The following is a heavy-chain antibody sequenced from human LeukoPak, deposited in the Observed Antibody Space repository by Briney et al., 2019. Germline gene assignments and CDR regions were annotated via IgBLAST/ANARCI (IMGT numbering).Heavy chain of an antibody. J-gene: IGHJ5*02. CDR3: SRSSGQPLLSWFDP. V-gene: IGHV4-30-4*08. CDR1: GGSISSGDYY. D-gene: IGHD2-2*01. CDR2: IYYSGTT. Sequence: SQTLSLTCTVSGGSISSGDYYWSWIRQPPGKGLEWIGYIYYSGTTYYNPSLKSRVTISVDTSKNQFSLKLSSVTAADTAVYYCSRSSGQPLLSWFDPWGQGTLVTVSS.